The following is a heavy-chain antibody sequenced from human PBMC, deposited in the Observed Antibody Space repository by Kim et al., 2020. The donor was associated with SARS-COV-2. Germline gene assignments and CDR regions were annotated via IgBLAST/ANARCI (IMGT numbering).Heavy chain of an antibody. V-gene: IGHV1-46*01. CDR3: ARDPIRQGELWYYYGMDV. Sequence: ASVKVSCKASGYTFTSYYMHWVRQAPGQGLECMGIINPSGGSTSYAQKFQGRVTMTRDTSTSTVYMELSSLRSEDTAVYYCARDPIRQGELWYYYGMDVWGQGTTVTVSS. J-gene: IGHJ6*02. CDR2: INPSGGST. CDR1: GYTFTSYY. D-gene: IGHD3-16*01.